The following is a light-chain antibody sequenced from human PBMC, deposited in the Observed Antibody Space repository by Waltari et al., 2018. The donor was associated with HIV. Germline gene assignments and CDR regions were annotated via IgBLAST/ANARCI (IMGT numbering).Light chain of an antibody. V-gene: IGLV2-18*02. J-gene: IGLJ3*02. CDR1: NSDIGLYNR. CDR3: GSHSSSSITWV. CDR2: EVN. Sequence: QSALTQPPSVSGSPGPTITISCTGSNSDIGLYNRVFWFRQSPGTAPKVIISEVNFRPSGVPDRFSGSKSGNTASLTISGLQAEDEDDYFCGSHSSSSITWVFGAGTKLTVL.